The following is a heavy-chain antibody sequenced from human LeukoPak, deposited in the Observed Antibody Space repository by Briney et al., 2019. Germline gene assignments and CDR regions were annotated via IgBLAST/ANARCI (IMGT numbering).Heavy chain of an antibody. CDR2: IYYSGST. V-gene: IGHV4-39*01. CDR1: GGSISSSSYY. D-gene: IGHD4-23*01. Sequence: SETLFLTCTVSGGSISSSSYYWGWIRQPRGKGLEWLGSIYYSGSTYYNPSLKRRVTMSVDTSKNQFSLKLSSVTAADTAVYYCARLDYGGNLYYYYYYMDVWGKGTTVTVSS. J-gene: IGHJ6*03. CDR3: ARLDYGGNLYYYYYYMDV.